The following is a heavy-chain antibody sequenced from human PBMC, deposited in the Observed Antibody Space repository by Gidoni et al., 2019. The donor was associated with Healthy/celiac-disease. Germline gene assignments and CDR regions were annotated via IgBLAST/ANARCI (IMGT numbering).Heavy chain of an antibody. CDR1: GGTFSSYA. Sequence: QVQLVQSGAEVKKPGSSVKVSCKASGGTFSSYAISWVRQAPGQGLEWMGGIIPIFGTANYAQKFQGRVTITADESTSTAYMELSSLRSEDTAVYYCARGLAVARYYYYYGMDVWGQGTTVTVSS. CDR2: IIPIFGTA. D-gene: IGHD6-19*01. J-gene: IGHJ6*02. CDR3: ARGLAVARYYYYYGMDV. V-gene: IGHV1-69*01.